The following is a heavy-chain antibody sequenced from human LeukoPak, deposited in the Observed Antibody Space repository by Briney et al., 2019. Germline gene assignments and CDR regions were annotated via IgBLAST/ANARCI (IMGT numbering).Heavy chain of an antibody. J-gene: IGHJ4*02. Sequence: GGSLRLSCAASGFNFTGSAMHWVRQAPGKGLEWLGRIRSKTNSYATAYASSVKGSFAISRDDSKSMAYLQMNSLKVEDTAVYFCTRPSVSLKLVGREDYWGQGILVIVSS. V-gene: IGHV3-73*01. CDR2: IRSKTNSYAT. D-gene: IGHD1-1*01. CDR1: GFNFTGSA. CDR3: TRPSVSLKLVGREDY.